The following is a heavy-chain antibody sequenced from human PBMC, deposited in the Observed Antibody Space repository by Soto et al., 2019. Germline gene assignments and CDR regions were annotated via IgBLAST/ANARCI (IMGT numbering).Heavy chain of an antibody. CDR1: GGSISSGDYY. CDR3: ARDGSSSSEGLPFDY. V-gene: IGHV4-30-4*01. CDR2: IYYSGST. Sequence: QVQLQESGPGLVKPSQTLSLTCTVSGGSISSGDYYWSWIRQPPGKGLEWIGYIYYSGSTYYNPSLKRRVPISVATSKNQFSLKLSSVTAADTAVYYCARDGSSSSEGLPFDYWGQGTLVTVSS. D-gene: IGHD6-6*01. J-gene: IGHJ4*02.